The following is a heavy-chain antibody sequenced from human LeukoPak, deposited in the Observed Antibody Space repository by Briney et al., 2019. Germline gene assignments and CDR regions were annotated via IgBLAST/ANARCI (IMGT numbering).Heavy chain of an antibody. Sequence: GGSLRLSCAASGFTFSSYAMSWVRQAPGKGLEWVSAISGSGGSTYYADSVKGRFTISRDNSKSTLYLQMNSLRAEDTAVYYCAKDRVVVVPAAIAGFDPWGQGTLVTVSS. V-gene: IGHV3-23*01. J-gene: IGHJ5*02. CDR1: GFTFSSYA. CDR3: AKDRVVVVPAAIAGFDP. D-gene: IGHD2-2*01. CDR2: ISGSGGST.